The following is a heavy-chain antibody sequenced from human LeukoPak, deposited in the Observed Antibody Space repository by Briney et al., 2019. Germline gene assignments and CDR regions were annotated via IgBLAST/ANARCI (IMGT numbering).Heavy chain of an antibody. D-gene: IGHD3-10*01. Sequence: GGSLRLSCAASGFTFSSYEMNWVRQAPGKGLEWVGRIKSKTDGGTTDYAAPVKGRFTISRDDSKNTLYLQMNSLKTEDTAVYYCTTDLVTMVRGVPGYWGQGTLVTVSS. CDR2: IKSKTDGGTT. CDR3: TTDLVTMVRGVPGY. V-gene: IGHV3-15*01. CDR1: GFTFSSYE. J-gene: IGHJ4*02.